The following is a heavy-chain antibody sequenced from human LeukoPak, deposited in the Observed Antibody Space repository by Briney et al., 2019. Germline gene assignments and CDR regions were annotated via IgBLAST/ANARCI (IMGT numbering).Heavy chain of an antibody. V-gene: IGHV3-74*01. CDR2: INSDGSST. CDR1: GFTFSSYW. D-gene: IGHD5-12*01. J-gene: IGHJ4*02. Sequence: GGSLRLSCAASGFTFSSYWMHWVRQAPGKGLVWVSRINSDGSSTSYADSVKGRFTISRDNAKNALYLQMNSLRAEDTAVYYCAGDPSAISGYDYLLSATFDYWGQGTLVTVSS. CDR3: AGDPSAISGYDYLLSATFDY.